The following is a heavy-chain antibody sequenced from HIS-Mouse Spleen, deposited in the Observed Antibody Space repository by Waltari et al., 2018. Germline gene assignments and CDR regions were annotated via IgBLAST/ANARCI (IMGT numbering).Heavy chain of an antibody. CDR3: ARGHDYSNYFDY. V-gene: IGHV1-8*01. CDR2: GNPNSGNT. CDR1: GYRFTSYD. D-gene: IGHD4-4*01. Sequence: QVQLVQSGAEVKKPGASVKVSCKASGYRFTSYDLNRLRQATGQGLEWMGWGNPNSGNTGYAQKFQGRVTMTRNTSISTAYMELSSLRSEDTAVYYCARGHDYSNYFDYWGQGTLVTVSS. J-gene: IGHJ4*02.